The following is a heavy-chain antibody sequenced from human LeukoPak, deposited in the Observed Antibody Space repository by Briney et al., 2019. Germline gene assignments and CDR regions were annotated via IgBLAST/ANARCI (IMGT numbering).Heavy chain of an antibody. Sequence: RGGTLRLFRSASVYTFSSYTIHWVPEAPGKGLEFGSAITNKGGNTYYADSVKGGYTISRDNSKNTVYLQMSSLRAEDTALYYGVIVRGYSDSSGSDDWGQGTIVTVSS. CDR1: VYTFSSYT. CDR2: ITNKGGNT. D-gene: IGHD3-9*01. J-gene: IGHJ4*02. V-gene: IGHV3-64D*06. CDR3: VIVRGYSDSSGSDD.